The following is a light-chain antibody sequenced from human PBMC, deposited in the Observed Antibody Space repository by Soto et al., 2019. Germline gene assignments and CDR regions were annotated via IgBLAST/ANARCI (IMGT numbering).Light chain of an antibody. CDR2: EVS. V-gene: IGLV2-14*01. CDR3: NSYTRSAARV. Sequence: QSVLTQPASVSGSPGQSITISCTGTSSDVGAYNFVSWYQQHPGKAPKLMIYEVSNRPSGVSNRFSGSKSGNTASLTISGLQAEDEADYYCNSYTRSAARVFGTGTKVTVL. J-gene: IGLJ1*01. CDR1: SSDVGAYNF.